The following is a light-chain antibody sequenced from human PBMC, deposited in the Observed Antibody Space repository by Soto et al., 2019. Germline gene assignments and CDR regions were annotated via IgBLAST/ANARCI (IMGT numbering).Light chain of an antibody. Sequence: DIQMTQSPSTLSAAVGDRVTITCRARQSISSWLAWSQQKPGKAPKSLIYKASSLESGVPSRFSGGGSGTEFTLTISSLQPDDFATYYCQQYNSYPITFGQGTRLEIK. V-gene: IGKV1-5*03. J-gene: IGKJ5*01. CDR3: QQYNSYPIT. CDR2: KAS. CDR1: QSISSW.